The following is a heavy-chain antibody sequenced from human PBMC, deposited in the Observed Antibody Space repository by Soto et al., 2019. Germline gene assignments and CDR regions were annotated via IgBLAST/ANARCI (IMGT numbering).Heavy chain of an antibody. D-gene: IGHD2-21*01. CDR2: IRPGSRYH. CDR3: VRGGCGGLFDP. Sequence: QVQLVESGGGLVPPGGYLRLSCAGSGFTFGDSYMSWIRQAPGKGLEWLSYIRPGSRYHAYADSVKGRFTISRDNAKRSLYLHMMGLAFEETAIDYCVRGGCGGLFDPWGQGTMVTVS. V-gene: IGHV3-11*06. CDR1: GFTFGDSY. J-gene: IGHJ5*02.